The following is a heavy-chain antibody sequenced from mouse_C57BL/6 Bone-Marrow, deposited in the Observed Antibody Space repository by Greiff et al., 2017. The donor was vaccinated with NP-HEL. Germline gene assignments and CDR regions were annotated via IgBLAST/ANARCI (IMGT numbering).Heavy chain of an antibody. D-gene: IGHD1-1*01. CDR1: GYAFSSYW. J-gene: IGHJ1*03. V-gene: IGHV1-80*01. Sequence: QVQLQQSGAELVKPGASVKISCKASGYAFSSYWMNWVKQRPGKGLELIGQIYPGDGDTNYNGKFKGKATLTADKSSSTAYMQLSSLTSEDSAVYFCVIYGSSYWYFDVWGTGTTVTVSS. CDR2: IYPGDGDT. CDR3: VIYGSSYWYFDV.